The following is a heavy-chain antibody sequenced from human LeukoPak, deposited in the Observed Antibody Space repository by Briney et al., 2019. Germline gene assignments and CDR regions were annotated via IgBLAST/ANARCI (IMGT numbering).Heavy chain of an antibody. Sequence: SETLSLTCAVYGGSFSGYYWSWIRQPPGKGLEWIGEINHSGSTNYNPSLKSRVTISVDTSKNQFSLKPSSVTAADTAVYYCARVLRSNYYDSSGYYYAWFDPWGQGTLVTVSS. D-gene: IGHD3-22*01. CDR3: ARVLRSNYYDSSGYYYAWFDP. V-gene: IGHV4-34*01. J-gene: IGHJ5*02. CDR1: GGSFSGYY. CDR2: INHSGST.